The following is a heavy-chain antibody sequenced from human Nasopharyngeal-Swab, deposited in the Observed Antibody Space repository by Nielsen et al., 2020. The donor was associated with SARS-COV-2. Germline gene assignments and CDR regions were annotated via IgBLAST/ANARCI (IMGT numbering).Heavy chain of an antibody. Sequence: SETLSLTCAVSGGSISSSNWWSWVRQPPGKGLEWIGEINHSGSTNYNPSLKSRVTISVDTSKNQFSLKLSSVTAADTAVYYCARVRFGGSSRRDLFDYWGQGTLVTVSS. V-gene: IGHV4-4*02. CDR1: GGSISSSNW. D-gene: IGHD6-6*01. CDR3: ARVRFGGSSRRDLFDY. J-gene: IGHJ4*02. CDR2: INHSGST.